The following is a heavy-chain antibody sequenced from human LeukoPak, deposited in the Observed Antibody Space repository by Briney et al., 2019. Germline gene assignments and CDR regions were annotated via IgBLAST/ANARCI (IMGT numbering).Heavy chain of an antibody. V-gene: IGHV3-74*01. J-gene: IGHJ5*02. D-gene: IGHD3-22*01. CDR2: INSDGSST. CDR1: GFTFSSYW. Sequence: SGGSLRLSCAASGFTFSSYWMHWVRQAPGKGLVWVSRINSDGSSTSYADSVKGRFTISRDNAKNTLYLQMNSLRVEDTAVYYCAREAYYDSSGPFDPWGQGTLVTVSS. CDR3: AREAYYDSSGPFDP.